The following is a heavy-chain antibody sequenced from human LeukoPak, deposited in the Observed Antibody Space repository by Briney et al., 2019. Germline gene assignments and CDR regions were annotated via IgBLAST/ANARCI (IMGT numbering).Heavy chain of an antibody. J-gene: IGHJ4*02. Sequence: SETLSLTCAVYGGSFSGDYWTWIRQPPGKGLEWIGEINHSGSTNYNPSLKSRVTISVDTSKNQFSLKLSSVTAADTAVYYCVIPSGYYPSYWGQGTLVTVSS. CDR1: GGSFSGDY. CDR2: INHSGST. V-gene: IGHV4-34*01. CDR3: VIPSGYYPSY. D-gene: IGHD3-22*01.